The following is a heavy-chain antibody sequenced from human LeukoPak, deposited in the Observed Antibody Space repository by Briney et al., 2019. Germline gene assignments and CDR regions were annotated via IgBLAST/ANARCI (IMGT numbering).Heavy chain of an antibody. V-gene: IGHV4-39*01. J-gene: IGHJ4*02. Sequence: SETLSLTCTVSGDSITSSTYYWGWIRQPPGKGLEWIGSIFYSGITYYNPPLKSRVTISVDTSKNQFSLKLSSVTAADTAVYYCARQMGSGYYWGQGTLVTVSS. CDR2: IFYSGIT. CDR3: ARQMGSGYY. D-gene: IGHD3-22*01. CDR1: GDSITSSTYY.